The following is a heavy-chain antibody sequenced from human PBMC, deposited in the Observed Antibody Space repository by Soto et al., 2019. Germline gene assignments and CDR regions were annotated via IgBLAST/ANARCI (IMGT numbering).Heavy chain of an antibody. V-gene: IGHV3-23*01. J-gene: IGHJ4*02. CDR1: GFTFSSYA. Sequence: EVQLLESGGGLVQPGGSLRLSCAASGFTFSSYAMSWVRQAPGKGLEWVSAISGSGGSTYYADSVKGRFTISRDNSKKTMYLQINRLRAEDPAVYYCAKDELSQHWGQGTLVTVSS. CDR2: ISGSGGST. D-gene: IGHD1-7*01. CDR3: AKDELSQH.